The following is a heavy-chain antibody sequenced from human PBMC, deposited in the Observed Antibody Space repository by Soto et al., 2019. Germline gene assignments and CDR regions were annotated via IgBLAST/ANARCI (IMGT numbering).Heavy chain of an antibody. CDR1: GYTFTSYA. CDR3: ARDLPYYYYGMDV. V-gene: IGHV1-3*01. Sequence: VASVKVSCKASGYTFTSYAMHWVRQAPGQRLEWMGWINAGSGNTKYSQKFQGRVTITRDTSASTAYMELSSLRSEDTAVYYCARDLPYYYYGMDVWGQGTTVTVSS. CDR2: INAGSGNT. J-gene: IGHJ6*02.